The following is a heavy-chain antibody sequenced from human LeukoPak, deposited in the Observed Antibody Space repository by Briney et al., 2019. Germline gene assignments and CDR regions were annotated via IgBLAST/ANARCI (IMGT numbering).Heavy chain of an antibody. V-gene: IGHV1-2*06. CDR3: ATPRKGDWLYYFDY. Sequence: ASVKVSCKASGYTFTAYYMHWVRQAPGQGLEWMGRFDPNTGGTGYVRYAQKFQGRVTMTRDTSLNTAYMELSSLKSEDTAVYYCATPRKGDWLYYFDYWGQGTLVTVSS. CDR1: GYTFTAYY. D-gene: IGHD3-9*01. CDR2: FDPNTGGTGYV. J-gene: IGHJ4*02.